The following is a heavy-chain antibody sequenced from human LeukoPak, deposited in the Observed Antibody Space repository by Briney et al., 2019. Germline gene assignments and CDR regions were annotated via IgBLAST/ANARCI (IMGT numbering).Heavy chain of an antibody. CDR2: ISAYNGNT. CDR3: ARDMVVYYGSGSYYNPFDY. D-gene: IGHD3-10*01. J-gene: IGHJ4*02. Sequence: ASVKVSCKASGYTFTSYGISWVRQAPGQGLEWMGWISAYNGNTNFAQKLQDRVTMTTDTSTSTAYMELRSLRSDDTAVYYCARDMVVYYGSGSYYNPFDYWGQGTLVTVSS. CDR1: GYTFTSYG. V-gene: IGHV1-18*01.